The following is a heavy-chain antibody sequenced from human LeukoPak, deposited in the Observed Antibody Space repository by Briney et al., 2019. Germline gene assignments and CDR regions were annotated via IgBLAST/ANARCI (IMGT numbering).Heavy chain of an antibody. CDR3: ARGADSSGYYPFDY. J-gene: IGHJ4*02. CDR2: ISYDGSNK. D-gene: IGHD3-22*01. V-gene: IGHV3-30-3*01. CDR1: GFTFSSYA. Sequence: GGSLRLSCAASGFTFSSYAMHWVRQAPGKGLEWVAVISYDGSNKYYADSVKGRFTISRDSPKNTLYLQMNSLRAEDTAVYYCARGADSSGYYPFDYWGQGTLVTVSS.